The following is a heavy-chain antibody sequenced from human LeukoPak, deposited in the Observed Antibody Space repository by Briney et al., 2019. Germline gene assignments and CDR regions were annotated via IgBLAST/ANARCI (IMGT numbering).Heavy chain of an antibody. Sequence: QAGASLRLSCAASGFAFSAFDMHWVRQAPGKGLEWVVFIRYDGGNKYYADSVKGRFTISRDDSKKPLYLQMNSLRAEDTAVYYCAKAFRGYSYGLDAFDIWGQGTMVTVSS. CDR1: GFAFSAFD. D-gene: IGHD5-18*01. CDR2: IRYDGGNK. J-gene: IGHJ3*02. V-gene: IGHV3-30*02. CDR3: AKAFRGYSYGLDAFDI.